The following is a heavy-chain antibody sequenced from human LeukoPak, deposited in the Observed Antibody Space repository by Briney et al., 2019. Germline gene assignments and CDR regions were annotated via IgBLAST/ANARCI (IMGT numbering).Heavy chain of an antibody. CDR3: AGRVTGYSSGYVY. V-gene: IGHV3-23*01. Sequence: GGSLRLSCVASGITFSNYAVSWVRQAPEKGLDWVSVISGSAHKIRYTDSVKGRFTISRDNSENIVYLQMNNLRAEDTAVYYCAGRVTGYSSGYVYWGQGTLVTVSS. CDR1: GITFSNYA. CDR2: ISGSAHKI. J-gene: IGHJ4*02. D-gene: IGHD5-18*01.